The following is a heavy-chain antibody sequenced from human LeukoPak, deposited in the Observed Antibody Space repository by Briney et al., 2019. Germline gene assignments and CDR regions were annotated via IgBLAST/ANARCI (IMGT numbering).Heavy chain of an antibody. CDR1: EFTFSTYA. D-gene: IGHD6-19*01. Sequence: GGSLRLSCAASEFTFSTYAMNWVRQAPGKGLEWVSSISSSGTATYYADSVRGRFTISRDNSKNTVYLQMNSLRAEDTALYYCASRYSSGWALYYFDSWGQGTLVTVSS. CDR3: ASRYSSGWALYYFDS. V-gene: IGHV3-23*01. CDR2: ISSSGTAT. J-gene: IGHJ4*02.